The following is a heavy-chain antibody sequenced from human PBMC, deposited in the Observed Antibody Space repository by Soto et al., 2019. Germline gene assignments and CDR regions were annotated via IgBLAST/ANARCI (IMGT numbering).Heavy chain of an antibody. J-gene: IGHJ5*02. CDR3: ARVGTFLEWLLLFDP. CDR1: GYTFTGYY. CDR2: INPNSGGT. V-gene: IGHV1-2*02. Sequence: ASVKVSCKASGYTFTGYYMHWVRQAPGQGLEWMGWINPNSGGTNYAQKFQGRVTMTRDTSISTAYMELSRLRSDDTAVYYCARVGTFLEWLLLFDPWGQGTPVTVSS. D-gene: IGHD3-3*02.